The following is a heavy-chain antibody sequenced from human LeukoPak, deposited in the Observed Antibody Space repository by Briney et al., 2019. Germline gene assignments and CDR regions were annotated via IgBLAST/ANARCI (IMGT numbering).Heavy chain of an antibody. CDR3: ARDYDYGDYPGY. CDR2: INPNSGGT. Sequence: ASVTVSCKASGYTFTGYYMHWVRQAPGQGLEWMGWINPNSGGTNYAQKFQGRVTMTRDTSISTAYMELSRLRSDDTALYYCARDYDYGDYPGYWGQGTLVTVSS. CDR1: GYTFTGYY. V-gene: IGHV1-2*02. J-gene: IGHJ4*02. D-gene: IGHD4-17*01.